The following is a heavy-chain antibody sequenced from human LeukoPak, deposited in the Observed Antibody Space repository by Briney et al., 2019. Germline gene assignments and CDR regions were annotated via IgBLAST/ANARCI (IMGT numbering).Heavy chain of an antibody. Sequence: GGSLRLSCAASGFTFSSYAMHWVRQAPGKGLEWVAVISYYGSNKYYADSVKGRFTISRDNSKNTLYLQMNSLRAEDTAVYYCARDSQWELLGTLDYWGQGTLVTVSS. CDR2: ISYYGSNK. CDR3: ARDSQWELLGTLDY. J-gene: IGHJ4*02. V-gene: IGHV3-30*04. CDR1: GFTFSSYA. D-gene: IGHD1-26*01.